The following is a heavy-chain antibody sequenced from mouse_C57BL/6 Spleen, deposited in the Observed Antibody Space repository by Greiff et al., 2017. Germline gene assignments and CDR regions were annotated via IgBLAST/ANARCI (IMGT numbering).Heavy chain of an antibody. Sequence: QVQLKQPGTELVKPGASVKLSCKASGYTFTSYWMHWVKQRPGQGLEWIGNINPSNGGTNYNEKFKSKATLTVDKSSSTAYMQLSSLTSEDSAVYYCARGGYDYDVYYFDYWGQGTTLTVSS. D-gene: IGHD2-4*01. J-gene: IGHJ2*01. CDR2: INPSNGGT. CDR1: GYTFTSYW. V-gene: IGHV1-53*01. CDR3: ARGGYDYDVYYFDY.